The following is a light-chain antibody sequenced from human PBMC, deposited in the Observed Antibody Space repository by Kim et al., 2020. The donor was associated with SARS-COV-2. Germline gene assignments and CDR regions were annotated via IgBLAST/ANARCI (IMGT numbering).Light chain of an antibody. V-gene: IGLV3-19*01. J-gene: IGLJ3*02. Sequence: VGLRQSVRSKGESDTGYSVHWNQQKPGPAPALLIYGKGNRPSRIPDRFSGSSSGSAASVAITGAQAEDEAEYYCKSHDSSRNDLVFGGGTQLTVL. CDR1: SDTGYS. CDR2: GKG. CDR3: KSHDSSRNDLV.